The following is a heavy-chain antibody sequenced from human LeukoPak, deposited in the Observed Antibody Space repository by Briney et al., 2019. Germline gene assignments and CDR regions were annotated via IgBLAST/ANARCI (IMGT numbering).Heavy chain of an antibody. V-gene: IGHV3-11*04. CDR1: GFTFSDYY. CDR2: ISSSGSTI. D-gene: IGHD6-13*01. CDR3: ARDKGGGSSSWYSEYYYMDV. Sequence: GGSLRLSCAASGFTFSDYYMSWIRQAPGKGLEWVSYISSSGSTIYYADSVKGRFTISRDNAKNSLYLQMNSLRAEDTAVYYCARDKGGGSSSWYSEYYYMDVWGKGTTVTVSS. J-gene: IGHJ6*03.